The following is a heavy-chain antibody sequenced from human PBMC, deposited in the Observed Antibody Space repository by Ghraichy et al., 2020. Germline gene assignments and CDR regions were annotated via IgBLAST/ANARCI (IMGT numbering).Heavy chain of an antibody. V-gene: IGHV3-21*06. J-gene: IGHJ4*02. D-gene: IGHD2-15*01. CDR2: ISDSSDYI. Sequence: LSLTCAASAFTFGTHTMNWVRQAPGKGLEWVSSISDSSDYIYYADSVKGRFTISRDIAKNSLYLQMNSLRVEDTAVYYCAISPHCSGGSCYTGGGHYFDSWGQGTLVTVSS. CDR3: AISPHCSGGSCYTGGGHYFDS. CDR1: AFTFGTHT.